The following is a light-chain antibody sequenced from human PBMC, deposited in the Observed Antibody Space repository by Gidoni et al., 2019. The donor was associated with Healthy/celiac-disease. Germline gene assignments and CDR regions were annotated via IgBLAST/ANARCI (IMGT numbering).Light chain of an antibody. CDR1: QDISNY. Sequence: DMQMTQSPSFLSASVGDRVTITCQASQDISNYLNCYQQKPGKAPKLLIYDASNLETGVPSRFSGSGSGTDFTFTISSLQPEDIATYYCQQYDNLPLTFGGGTKVEIK. J-gene: IGKJ4*01. CDR3: QQYDNLPLT. CDR2: DAS. V-gene: IGKV1-33*01.